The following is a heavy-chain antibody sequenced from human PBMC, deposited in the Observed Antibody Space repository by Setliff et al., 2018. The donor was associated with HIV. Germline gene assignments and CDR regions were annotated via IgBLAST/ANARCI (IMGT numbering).Heavy chain of an antibody. CDR2: IDHSGST. J-gene: IGHJ4*02. CDR1: GGSFNDYY. V-gene: IGHV4-34*01. CDR3: ARGLNYYGSGSYLPLGY. D-gene: IGHD3-10*01. Sequence: EPLSLTCAVYGGSFNDYYWTWIRQPPGEGLEWIGEIDHSGSTKYHASLKSRVTISIDTSKNQISLKLSSVTAADTAVYYCARGLNYYGSGSYLPLGYWGQGTLVTVSS.